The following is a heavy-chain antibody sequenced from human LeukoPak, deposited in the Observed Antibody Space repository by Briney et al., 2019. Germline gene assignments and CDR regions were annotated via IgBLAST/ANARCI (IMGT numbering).Heavy chain of an antibody. V-gene: IGHV3-33*08. D-gene: IGHD3-10*01. CDR1: GFMFSSHW. CDR3: ARDWLYYYGSGSYEDYYYGMDV. CDR2: IWYDGSNK. Sequence: GGSLRLSCAASGFMFSSHWMSWVRQAPGKGLEWVAVIWYDGSNKYYADSVKGRFTISRDNSKNTLYLQMNSLRAEDTAVYYCARDWLYYYGSGSYEDYYYGMDVWGKGTTVTVSS. J-gene: IGHJ6*04.